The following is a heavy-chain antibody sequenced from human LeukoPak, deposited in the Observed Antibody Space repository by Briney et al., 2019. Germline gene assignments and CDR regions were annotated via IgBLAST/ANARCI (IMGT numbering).Heavy chain of an antibody. CDR2: ISSSSVTI. CDR1: EFTFGSYS. V-gene: IGHV3-48*01. Sequence: RPGGSLRPSCAASEFTFGSYSMNWVRQAPGKGLEWVSYISSSSVTIYYADSVKGRFTVSRDNAKNSLYLQMNSLRAEDTAVYYCAREGKITMVRGVIRYYYMDVWGKGTTVTISS. D-gene: IGHD3-10*01. CDR3: AREGKITMVRGVIRYYYMDV. J-gene: IGHJ6*03.